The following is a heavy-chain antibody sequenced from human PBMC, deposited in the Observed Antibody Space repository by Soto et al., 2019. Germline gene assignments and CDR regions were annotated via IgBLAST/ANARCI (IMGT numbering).Heavy chain of an antibody. D-gene: IGHD5-12*01. CDR1: GFIFTDYS. CDR3: ARDPQRRDGYNFDS. CDR2: ITKGGETT. Sequence: QVQLVESGGGLVEPGGSLRLSCAASGFIFTDYSLTWIRQAPGKGLEWISYITKGGETTQHADSVKGRFTISRDNAKKGLFLQMNSLRAEDTAVYYCARDPQRRDGYNFDSLGRGTLVTVSS. V-gene: IGHV3-11*01. J-gene: IGHJ4*02.